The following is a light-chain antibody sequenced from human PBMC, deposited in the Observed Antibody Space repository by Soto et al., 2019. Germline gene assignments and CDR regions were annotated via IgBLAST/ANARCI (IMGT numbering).Light chain of an antibody. J-gene: IGKJ4*01. CDR3: QEYKTYS. V-gene: IGKV3-15*01. Sequence: EIVMTQSPATLSVSPGERATLSCRASQSVSSNLAWYQQKPGQAPRLLIYGASTRATGIPARFSGSGSGTEFNLTISSLQSEDFGTYYCQEYKTYSFGGGTKVDI. CDR2: GAS. CDR1: QSVSSN.